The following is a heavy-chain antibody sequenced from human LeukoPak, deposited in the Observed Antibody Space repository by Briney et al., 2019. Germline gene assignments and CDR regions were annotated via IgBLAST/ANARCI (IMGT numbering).Heavy chain of an antibody. Sequence: SSETLSLTCTVSDGSISSSTYYWGWIRQPPGKGLEWVGSIYWSGNTYYNPSLKSRVTVLVDKSKNVFSLKLNSVTAADTALYYCATGDGYNSYYFNQWGQGILVTVYS. J-gene: IGHJ4*02. CDR1: DGSISSSTYY. CDR2: IYWSGNT. V-gene: IGHV4-39*07. D-gene: IGHD5-24*01. CDR3: ATGDGYNSYYFNQ.